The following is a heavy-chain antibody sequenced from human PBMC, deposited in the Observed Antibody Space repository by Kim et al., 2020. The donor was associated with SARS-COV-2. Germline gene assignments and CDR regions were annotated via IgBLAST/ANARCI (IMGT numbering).Heavy chain of an antibody. D-gene: IGHD6-19*01. Sequence: AASVKGRFTISRDDSKNTAYLQMNSLKTEDTAVYYCTRPYPGRHGAGTEYWGQGTLVTVSS. V-gene: IGHV3-73*01. J-gene: IGHJ4*02. CDR3: TRPYPGRHGAGTEY.